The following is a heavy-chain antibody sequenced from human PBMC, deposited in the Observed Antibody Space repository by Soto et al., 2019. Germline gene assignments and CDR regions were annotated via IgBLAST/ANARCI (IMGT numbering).Heavy chain of an antibody. Sequence: PGRSLRLSCAASGFSFSSYEMNWVPQAPGKGLEWVSYISSSGSTIYYADSVKGRFTISRDNAKNSLYLQMNSLRAEDTAVYYCARGLNRDYDFWSGHWGAFDIWGQGTMVTVSS. D-gene: IGHD3-3*01. J-gene: IGHJ3*02. CDR2: ISSSGSTI. CDR3: ARGLNRDYDFWSGHWGAFDI. CDR1: GFSFSSYE. V-gene: IGHV3-48*03.